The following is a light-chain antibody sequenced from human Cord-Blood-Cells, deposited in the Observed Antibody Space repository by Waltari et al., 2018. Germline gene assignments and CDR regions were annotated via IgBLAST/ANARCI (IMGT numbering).Light chain of an antibody. Sequence: QSALTQPRSVSGSPGQSVTISCTGTSSDVGGYNYVSCYQQHPGKAPKLMIYDVSKRPSGVPDRFSGSKSGNTASLTISGLQAEDEADYYCCSYAGSYDVVFGGGTKLTVL. CDR2: DVS. CDR1: SSDVGGYNY. J-gene: IGLJ2*01. V-gene: IGLV2-11*01. CDR3: CSYAGSYDVV.